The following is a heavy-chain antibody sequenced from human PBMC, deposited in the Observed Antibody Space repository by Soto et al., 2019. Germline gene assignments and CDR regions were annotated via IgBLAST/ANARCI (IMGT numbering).Heavy chain of an antibody. CDR1: GGSISSSSYY. Sequence: SESLSLTCTVSGGSISSSSYYWGWIRQPPGKGLEWIGSIYYSGSTYYNPSLKSRVTISVDTSKNQFSLKLSSVTAADTAVYYCARAGKGMATVGYYYYGMDVWGQGTTVTVSS. CDR3: ARAGKGMATVGYYYYGMDV. CDR2: IYYSGST. V-gene: IGHV4-39*07. D-gene: IGHD3-10*01. J-gene: IGHJ6*02.